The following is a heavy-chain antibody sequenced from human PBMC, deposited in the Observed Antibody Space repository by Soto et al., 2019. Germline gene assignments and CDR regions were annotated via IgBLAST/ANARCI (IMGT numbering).Heavy chain of an antibody. J-gene: IGHJ6*02. CDR1: GGTFSSYA. CDR2: IIPIFGTA. CDR3: AREETDYYGSGSYRDYYYYYGMDV. D-gene: IGHD3-10*01. Sequence: ASVKVSCKASGGTFSSYAISWVRQAPGQGLEWMGGIIPIFGTANYAQKFQGRVTITADESTSTAYMELSSLRSEDTAVYYCAREETDYYGSGSYRDYYYYYGMDVWGQGTTVTVSS. V-gene: IGHV1-69*13.